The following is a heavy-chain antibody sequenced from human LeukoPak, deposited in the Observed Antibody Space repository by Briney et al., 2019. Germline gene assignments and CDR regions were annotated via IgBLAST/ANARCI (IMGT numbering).Heavy chain of an antibody. V-gene: IGHV3-49*04. CDR2: IRSKAYGGTT. CDR3: TRVRSGNDFDY. D-gene: IGHD3-10*01. Sequence: GGSLRLSCAASGFTFSYYAMYWVRQAPGKGLEWVGFIRSKAYGGTTQYAASVKGRFSISRDGSKSIAYLQMSSLKTEDTAVYYCTRVRSGNDFDYWGQGTLVTVSS. J-gene: IGHJ4*02. CDR1: GFTFSYYA.